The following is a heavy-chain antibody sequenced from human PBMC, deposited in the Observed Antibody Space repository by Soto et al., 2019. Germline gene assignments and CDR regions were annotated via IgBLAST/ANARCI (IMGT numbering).Heavy chain of an antibody. CDR2: ISAYNGDT. Sequence: QDQLVQSGGEVKKPGASVKVSCKASGYSFTNYGITWVRQAPGQGFEWMGWISAYNGDTNYAQKLQGRVTMTTDASTSTAYLELRSLGSDETAVYYCARDRGVAPPVAGNTHYYYYMDVWGKGTTVTVSS. J-gene: IGHJ6*03. CDR1: GYSFTNYG. V-gene: IGHV1-18*01. CDR3: ARDRGVAPPVAGNTHYYYYMDV. D-gene: IGHD6-19*01.